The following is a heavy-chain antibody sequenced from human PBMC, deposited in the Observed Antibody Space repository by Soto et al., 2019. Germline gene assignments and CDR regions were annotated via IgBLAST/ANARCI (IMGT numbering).Heavy chain of an antibody. Sequence: QVQLVQSGAEVKKPVASVKVSCKASGYTFTSYYMHWVRQAPGQGLEWMGIINPSDGSTSYAQKFQGRVTMTRDTSTSTVYMELSSLRSEDTAVYYCARAGGTKDFDYWGQGTLVTVSS. CDR1: GYTFTSYY. CDR3: ARAGGTKDFDY. J-gene: IGHJ4*02. V-gene: IGHV1-46*01. CDR2: INPSDGST. D-gene: IGHD1-26*01.